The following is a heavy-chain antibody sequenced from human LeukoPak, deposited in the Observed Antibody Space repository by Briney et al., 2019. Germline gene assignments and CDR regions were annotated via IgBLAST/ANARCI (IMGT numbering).Heavy chain of an antibody. Sequence: PGGSLRLSCEASGVSFSAYSMSWVRQAPGKGLEWISYIRSSSTTIYYADSVKGRFTISRDNAENSVYLQMNSLRVEDTAVYFCARDSRSHCGTDACYGPYFDYWGQGILVAVSS. CDR2: IRSSSTTI. V-gene: IGHV3-48*01. CDR3: ARDSRSHCGTDACYGPYFDY. D-gene: IGHD2-2*01. J-gene: IGHJ4*02. CDR1: GVSFSAYS.